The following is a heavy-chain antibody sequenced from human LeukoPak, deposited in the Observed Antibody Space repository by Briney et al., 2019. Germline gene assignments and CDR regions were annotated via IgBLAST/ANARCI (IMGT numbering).Heavy chain of an antibody. CDR2: ISYDGSNK. CDR3: AKDGGSSYFDY. CDR1: GFIFSRFG. Sequence: PGGSLRLSCAASGFIFSRFGMHWVRQAPGKGLEWVAVISYDGSNKYYADSVKGRFTISRDNSKNTLYLQMNSLRAEDTAVYYCAKDGGSSYFDYWGQGTLVTVSS. V-gene: IGHV3-30*18. D-gene: IGHD6-6*01. J-gene: IGHJ4*02.